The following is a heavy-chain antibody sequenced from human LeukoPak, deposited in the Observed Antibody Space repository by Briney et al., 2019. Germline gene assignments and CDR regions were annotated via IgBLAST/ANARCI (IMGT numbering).Heavy chain of an antibody. CDR3: ARDVVGAQSPLDY. CDR2: ISSSSSYI. V-gene: IGHV3-21*01. Sequence: GGSLRLSCPASGFTFSSYSMNWVRQAPGKGLEWVSSISSSSSYIYYADSVKGRFTISRDNAKNSLYLQMNSLRAEDTAVYYCARDVVGAQSPLDYWGQGTLVTVSS. J-gene: IGHJ4*02. CDR1: GFTFSSYS. D-gene: IGHD1-26*01.